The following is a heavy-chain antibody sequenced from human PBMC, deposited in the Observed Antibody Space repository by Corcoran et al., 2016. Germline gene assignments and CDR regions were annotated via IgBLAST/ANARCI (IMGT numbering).Heavy chain of an antibody. CDR1: GGSFSGYY. CDR2: INHSGST. D-gene: IGHD3-9*01. CDR3: ARGRRYDILTGQNFDY. J-gene: IGHJ4*02. V-gene: IGHV4-34*01. Sequence: QVQLQQWGAGLLKPSETLSLTCAVYGGSFSGYYWSWIRQPPGKGLEWIGEINHSGSTNYNPSLKSRVTISVDTSKNQFSLKLSSVTAADTAVYYCARGRRYDILTGQNFDYWVQGTLVTVSS.